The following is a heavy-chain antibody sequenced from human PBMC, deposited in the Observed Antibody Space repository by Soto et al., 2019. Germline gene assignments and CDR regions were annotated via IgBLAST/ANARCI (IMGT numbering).Heavy chain of an antibody. CDR3: ARYCSSTSCQFDP. J-gene: IGHJ5*02. CDR1: GYTFTGYY. D-gene: IGHD2-2*01. CDR2: INPNSGAS. V-gene: IGHV1-2*02. Sequence: VSCKASGYTFTGYYIHWVRQAPGQGLEWMGGINPNSGASNYAQKFQGRVTMTRDTSISTAYMELSRLRSDDTAVYYCARYCSSTSCQFDPWGQGTLVTVSS.